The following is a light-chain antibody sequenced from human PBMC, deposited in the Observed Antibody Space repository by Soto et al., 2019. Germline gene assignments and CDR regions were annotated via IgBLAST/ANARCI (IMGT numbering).Light chain of an antibody. CDR2: AAS. J-gene: IGKJ5*01. Sequence: MGLTQSPGTLSLSPGERATLSCTASQRVSSSYLACHKQTPGQAPRILIYAASSRATGIPDRFSGSGSGTDFTLTISRLEPEEFAVYYGQQYGSSPITFGQGTRLEIK. CDR1: QRVSSSY. CDR3: QQYGSSPIT. V-gene: IGKV3-20*01.